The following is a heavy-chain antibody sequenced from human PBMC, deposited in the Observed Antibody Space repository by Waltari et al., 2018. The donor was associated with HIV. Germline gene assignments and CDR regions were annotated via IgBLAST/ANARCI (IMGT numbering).Heavy chain of an antibody. CDR2: IFPSGNT. D-gene: IGHD4-17*01. V-gene: IGHV4-39*01. CDR3: ARRGGATVTSFYYYGLDV. Sequence: QVQLQESGPGVVKPSETLSLTCTVSGPSISIDSHYSVWVRQPPGKGLEWSGNIFPSGNTYYNPSLKSRVTISVDTSKKQFSLKRASVTAADTAVYYCARRGGATVTSFYYYGLDVWGRGTTVTVSS. CDR1: GPSISIDSHY. J-gene: IGHJ6*02.